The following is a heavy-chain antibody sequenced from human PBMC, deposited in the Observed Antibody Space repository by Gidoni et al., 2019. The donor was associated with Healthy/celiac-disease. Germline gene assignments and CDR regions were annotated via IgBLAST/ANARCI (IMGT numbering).Heavy chain of an antibody. CDR3: ARQRYYYDSSAYVGY. V-gene: IGHV4-39*01. J-gene: IGHJ4*02. Sequence: QLQLQESGPGLVKPSETLSLTCTVSGGSIRSSSYYWGWIRQPPGKGLEWIGSIYYSGSTYYNPSLKSRVTISVDTSKNQFSLKLSSVTAADTAVYYCARQRYYYDSSAYVGYWGQGTLVTVSS. CDR1: GGSIRSSSYY. CDR2: IYYSGST. D-gene: IGHD3-22*01.